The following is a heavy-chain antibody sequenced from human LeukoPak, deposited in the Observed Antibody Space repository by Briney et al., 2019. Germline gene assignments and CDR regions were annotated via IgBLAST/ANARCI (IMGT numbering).Heavy chain of an antibody. Sequence: SETLSLTCSVSGGSISSSHYYWAGIRQPPGKGLEWIGSIYYSGSTYYNPSLKNRVTISADTSKNQLSLKVTSVTAADTAVYYCARRGLGSADFWGQGTLVTVSS. CDR2: IYYSGST. V-gene: IGHV4-39*01. CDR3: ARRGLGSADF. D-gene: IGHD2-15*01. CDR1: GGSISSSHYY. J-gene: IGHJ4*02.